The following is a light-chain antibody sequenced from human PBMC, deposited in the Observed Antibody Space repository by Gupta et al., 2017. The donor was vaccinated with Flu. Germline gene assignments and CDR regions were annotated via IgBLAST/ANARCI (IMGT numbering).Light chain of an antibody. V-gene: IGLV1-44*01. CDR3: AAWDDSLNGYV. CDR1: SSNSGSNT. J-gene: IGLJ1*01. Sequence: QSVLAQPPSASGTPGQRVTISCSGSSSNSGSNTVNWYQQLPGTAPKLPIYTNNQRPSGVPDRFSGSKSGTSASLAIGGLQSEDETDYDCAAWDDSLNGYVFGTGTKVTVL. CDR2: TNN.